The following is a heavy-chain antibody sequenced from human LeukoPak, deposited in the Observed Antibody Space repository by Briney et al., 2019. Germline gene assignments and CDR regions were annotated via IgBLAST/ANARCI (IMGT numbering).Heavy chain of an antibody. CDR3: ARAVSYYGSGRPSSWFDP. CDR2: IGAAGDT. J-gene: IGHJ5*02. CDR1: GFTFSSYD. D-gene: IGHD3-10*01. Sequence: GGSLRLSCAASGFTFSSYDMHWVRQAPGKGLEWVSAIGAAGDTYYPGSVKGRFTISRENAKNSLYLQMNSLRAGDTAVYYCARAVSYYGSGRPSSWFDPWGQGTPVTVSS. V-gene: IGHV3-13*01.